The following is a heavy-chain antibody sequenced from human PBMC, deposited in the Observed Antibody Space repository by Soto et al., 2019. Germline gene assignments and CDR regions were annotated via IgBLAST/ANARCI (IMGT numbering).Heavy chain of an antibody. CDR3: ARSEAYCGGDCYSYY. D-gene: IGHD2-21*02. CDR2: IIPIFGTA. V-gene: IGHV1-69*13. Sequence: SVKVSCEASGGTFSSYAISWVRQAPGQGLEWMGGIIPIFGTANYAQKFQGRVTVTADESTSTAYMELSSLRSEDTAVYYCARSEAYCGGDCYSYYWGQGTLVTVSS. CDR1: GGTFSSYA. J-gene: IGHJ4*02.